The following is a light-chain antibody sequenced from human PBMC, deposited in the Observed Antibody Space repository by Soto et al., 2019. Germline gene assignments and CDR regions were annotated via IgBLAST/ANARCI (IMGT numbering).Light chain of an antibody. CDR1: NIGSKN. Sequence: SYELTQPPSVSGAPGQTARITCGGNNIGSKNVHWYQQKPGQAPVRVVFDDSDRPSGISERFSGSNSGNTATLTISRVEAGDEADYFCHVWDSRSEHFVFGAGTKVTVL. V-gene: IGLV3-21*02. J-gene: IGLJ1*01. CDR2: DDS. CDR3: HVWDSRSEHFV.